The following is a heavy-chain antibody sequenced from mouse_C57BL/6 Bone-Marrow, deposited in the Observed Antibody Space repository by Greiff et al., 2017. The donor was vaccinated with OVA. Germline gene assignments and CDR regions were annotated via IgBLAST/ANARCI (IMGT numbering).Heavy chain of an antibody. V-gene: IGHV1-74*01. CDR3: AMWIYDGYDWSFAY. Sequence: VQLQQPGAELVKPGASVKVSCKASGYTFTSYWMHWVKPRPGQGLEWIGRIHPSDSDTHYNQKFKGKATLTVDKSSSTAYMQLSSLTSEDSAVYYWAMWIYDGYDWSFAYWGQGTLVTVSA. D-gene: IGHD2-2*01. CDR2: IHPSDSDT. J-gene: IGHJ3*01. CDR1: GYTFTSYW.